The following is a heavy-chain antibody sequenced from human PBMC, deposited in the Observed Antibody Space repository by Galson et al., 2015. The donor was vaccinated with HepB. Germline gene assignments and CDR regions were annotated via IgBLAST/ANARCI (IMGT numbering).Heavy chain of an antibody. CDR1: GGTFSNVG. CDR3: AKGPYSNILLSGGWFDP. D-gene: IGHD4-11*01. V-gene: IGHV3-30*18. J-gene: IGHJ5*02. Sequence: LRLSCAASGGTFSNVGLHWVRQAPGKGLEWVASISSDGKNTLYVASAKGRFTISRDNSNNTVFLQMDSLTGEDTAVYYCAKGPYSNILLSGGWFDPWGQGTLVTVSS. CDR2: ISSDGKNT.